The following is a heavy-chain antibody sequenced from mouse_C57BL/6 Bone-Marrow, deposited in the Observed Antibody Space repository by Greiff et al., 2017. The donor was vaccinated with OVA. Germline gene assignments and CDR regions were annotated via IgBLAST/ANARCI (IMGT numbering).Heavy chain of an antibody. D-gene: IGHD1-1*01. J-gene: IGHJ1*03. CDR2: IYPRSGNT. CDR3: ARDGSDCWYFDV. Sequence: VQLQQSGAELARPGASVKLSCKASGYTFTSYGISWVKQRTGQGLEWIGEIYPRSGNTYYNEQFKGKATLTADKSSSTAYMALRSLTSEDSAVYFCARDGSDCWYFDVWGTGTTVTVSS. CDR1: GYTFTSYG. V-gene: IGHV1-81*01.